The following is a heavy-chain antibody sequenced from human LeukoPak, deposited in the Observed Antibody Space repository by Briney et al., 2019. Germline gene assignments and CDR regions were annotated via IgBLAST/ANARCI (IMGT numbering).Heavy chain of an antibody. J-gene: IGHJ4*02. V-gene: IGHV4-59*01. Sequence: SETLSLTCTVSGGSISSYYWSWIRQPPGKGLEWIGYIYYSGSTNYNPSLKSRVTISVDTSKNQFSLKLSSVTAADTAVYYCARHSTRSVVPAAPFFDYWGQGTLVTVSS. CDR2: IYYSGST. D-gene: IGHD2-2*01. CDR1: GGSISSYY. CDR3: ARHSTRSVVPAAPFFDY.